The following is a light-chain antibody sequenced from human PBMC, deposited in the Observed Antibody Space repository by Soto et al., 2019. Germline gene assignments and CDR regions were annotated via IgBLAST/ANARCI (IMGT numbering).Light chain of an antibody. CDR2: DTS. Sequence: EIVMTQSPATLSVPPGERATLSCRASQSVSIKLAWYQQKPGQAPRLLIYDTSTRATGIPARFSGSGSGTEFTLTISSLQSEDFAVYYCQQYNNGTPITFGQGRRLEIK. CDR1: QSVSIK. CDR3: QQYNNGTPIT. J-gene: IGKJ5*01. V-gene: IGKV3-15*01.